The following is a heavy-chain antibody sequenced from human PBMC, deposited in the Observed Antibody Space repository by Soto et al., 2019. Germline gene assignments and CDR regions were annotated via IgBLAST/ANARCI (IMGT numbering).Heavy chain of an antibody. CDR1: GFIFSDYY. V-gene: IGHV3-11*01. Sequence: SLRLSCVASGFIFSDYYMSWIRQTPGRGLEWASYISTNGRNIYYADSVKGRFTISRDNTKNSLYLQMNSLRAEDTAVYYCARLPPLSCSGGSCSPYWGQGTLVTVSS. D-gene: IGHD2-15*01. J-gene: IGHJ4*02. CDR2: ISTNGRNI. CDR3: ARLPPLSCSGGSCSPY.